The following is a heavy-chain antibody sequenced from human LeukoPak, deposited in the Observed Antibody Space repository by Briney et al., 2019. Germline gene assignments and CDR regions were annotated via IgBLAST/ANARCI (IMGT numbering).Heavy chain of an antibody. CDR1: GFTFSNYV. D-gene: IGHD3-22*01. V-gene: IGHV3-23*01. J-gene: IGHJ4*02. CDR2: ISDSGSST. Sequence: GGSLRLPCAASGFTFSNYVMSWVRQAPGKGPEWVSSISDSGSSTYYADSVKGRCTMSRDNSKNTLYLQIDSLRAEDTAVYYCAMHYASSGFYYYLDYWGQGTLVTVSS. CDR3: AMHYASSGFYYYLDY.